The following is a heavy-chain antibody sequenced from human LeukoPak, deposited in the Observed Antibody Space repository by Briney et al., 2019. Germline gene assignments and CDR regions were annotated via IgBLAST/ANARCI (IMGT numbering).Heavy chain of an antibody. CDR1: GGSISSSSYY. D-gene: IGHD3-10*01. CDR2: IYYSGST. J-gene: IGHJ5*02. CDR3: ATITMVRGVTLNWFDP. V-gene: IGHV4-39*01. Sequence: SETLSLTCTVSGGSISSSSYYWGWVRQPPGKGLEWSGSIYYSGSTYYNPSLKSRVTISVDTSKNQFSLKLSSVTAADTAVYYCATITMVRGVTLNWFDPWGQGTLVTVSS.